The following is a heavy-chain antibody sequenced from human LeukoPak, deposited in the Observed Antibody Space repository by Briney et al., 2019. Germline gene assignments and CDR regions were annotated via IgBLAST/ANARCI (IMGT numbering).Heavy chain of an antibody. CDR1: GDSISDSNYY. D-gene: IGHD3-22*01. V-gene: IGHV4-39*07. J-gene: IGHJ4*02. Sequence: SETLSLTCTVSGDSISDSNYYWGWIRQPPGKGLEWIGSIYYSGRTYYNPSLKSRITISVDTSKNQFSLKLSSVTAADTAVYYCALQDYYADSGYSPFDYWGQGTLVTVSS. CDR3: ALQDYYADSGYSPFDY. CDR2: IYYSGRT.